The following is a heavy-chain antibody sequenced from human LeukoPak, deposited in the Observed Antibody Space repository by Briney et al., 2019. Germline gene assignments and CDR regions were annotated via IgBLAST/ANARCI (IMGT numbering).Heavy chain of an antibody. CDR2: IMPVLGIA. D-gene: IGHD1-26*01. J-gene: IGHJ4*02. CDR1: GRTFSSYA. V-gene: IGHV1-69*04. Sequence: ASGKVSCKASGRTFSSYAIRRGRQSPGQGLEWMGRIMPVLGIANYAQKFQGRVTITADKSTNTAYMELSSLRSEDTAVFCCARVGSGSYDYWGQETLVTVS. CDR3: ARVGSGSYDY.